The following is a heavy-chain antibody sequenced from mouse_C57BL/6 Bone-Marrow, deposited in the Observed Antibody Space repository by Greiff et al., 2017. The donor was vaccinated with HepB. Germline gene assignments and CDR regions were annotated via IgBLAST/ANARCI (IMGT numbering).Heavy chain of an antibody. CDR3: ARKGSYWIYAMDY. CDR1: GFSLTSYG. J-gene: IGHJ4*01. CDR2: IWSGGST. D-gene: IGHD1-1*01. Sequence: VQGVESGPGLVQPSQSLSITCTVSGFSLTSYGVHWVRQSPGKGLEWLGVIWSGGSTDYNAAFISRLSISKYNSKSQVFFKMNRRQADDTAIYYCARKGSYWIYAMDYWGQGTSVTVSS. V-gene: IGHV2-2*01.